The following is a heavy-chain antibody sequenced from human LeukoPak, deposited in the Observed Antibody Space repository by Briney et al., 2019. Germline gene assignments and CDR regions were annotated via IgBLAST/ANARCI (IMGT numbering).Heavy chain of an antibody. Sequence: GGSLRLSCAASGFTFSSYWMHWVRQAPGKGLVWVSRINSDGSSTSYADSVKGRFTIPRDNAKNTLYLQMNSLRAEDTAVYYCARDTYYYDSSGYLLPDAFDIWGQGTMVTVSS. CDR1: GFTFSSYW. D-gene: IGHD3-22*01. J-gene: IGHJ3*02. CDR2: INSDGSST. CDR3: ARDTYYYDSSGYLLPDAFDI. V-gene: IGHV3-74*01.